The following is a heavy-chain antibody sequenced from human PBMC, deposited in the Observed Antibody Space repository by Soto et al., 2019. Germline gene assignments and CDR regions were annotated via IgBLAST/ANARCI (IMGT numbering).Heavy chain of an antibody. D-gene: IGHD3-10*01. V-gene: IGHV4-59*08. Sequence: QVQLQESGPGLVKPSETLSLTCTVSGGSITNYYCSWFRQPPGKGLEWIGYIQYSGYSAYNLSLKXXVXLSMDTSKTQFSLMLESVTATDTAVYYCARHGFGSLHGLVDVWGQGTTVIVSS. CDR2: IQYSGYS. CDR3: ARHGFGSLHGLVDV. CDR1: GGSITNYY. J-gene: IGHJ6*02.